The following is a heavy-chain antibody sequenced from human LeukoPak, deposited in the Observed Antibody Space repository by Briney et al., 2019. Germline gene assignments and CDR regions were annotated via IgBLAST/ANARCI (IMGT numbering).Heavy chain of an antibody. Sequence: GASVKVSCKASGYTFTSYYMHWVRQAPGQGLEWMGIINPSGGSTSYAQKFQGRVTMTRDMSTSTVYMELSSLRSEDTAVYYCARVGHYYDSSGYYYLDYWGQGTLVTVSS. J-gene: IGHJ4*02. CDR2: INPSGGST. CDR1: GYTFTSYY. CDR3: ARVGHYYDSSGYYYLDY. V-gene: IGHV1-46*01. D-gene: IGHD3-22*01.